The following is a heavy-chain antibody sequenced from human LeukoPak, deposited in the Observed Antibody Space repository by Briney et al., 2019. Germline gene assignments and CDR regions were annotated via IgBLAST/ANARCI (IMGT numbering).Heavy chain of an antibody. CDR1: GGTFSSYA. J-gene: IGHJ4*02. V-gene: IGHV1-69*04. CDR3: ARDGSSSFVDAASSENDY. Sequence: GASVKVSCKASGGTFSSYAISWVRQAPGQGLEWMGRIIPILGIANYAQKFQGRVTITADKSTSTAYMELSSLRSEDTAVYYCARDGSSSFVDAASSENDYWGQGTLVTVSS. CDR2: IIPILGIA. D-gene: IGHD6-6*01.